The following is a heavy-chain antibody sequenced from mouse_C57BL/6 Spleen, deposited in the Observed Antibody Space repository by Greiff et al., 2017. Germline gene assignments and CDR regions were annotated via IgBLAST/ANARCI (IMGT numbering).Heavy chain of an antibody. J-gene: IGHJ4*01. CDR3: ARPDSSGYRSYAMDY. V-gene: IGHV4-1*01. CDR1: AVDFSRYW. Sequence: SAAAVDFSRYWMSWVRRAPGKGIEWIGEINPDSSTINYAPSLKDKFIISRDNAKNTLYLQMSKVRSEDTALYYCARPDSSGYRSYAMDYWGQGTSVTVSS. CDR2: INPDSSTI. D-gene: IGHD3-2*02.